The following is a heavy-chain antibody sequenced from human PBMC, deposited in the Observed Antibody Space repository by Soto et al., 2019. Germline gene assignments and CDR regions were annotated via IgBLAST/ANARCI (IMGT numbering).Heavy chain of an antibody. CDR3: AREGGSSWTHTYYYGMDV. J-gene: IGHJ6*02. CDR2: IKQDGSEK. D-gene: IGHD6-13*01. V-gene: IGHV3-7*01. CDR1: GLPFKDYG. Sequence: GSLRLSCVVSGLPFKDYGMSWVRQAPGKGLEWVANIKQDGSEKYYVDSVKGRFTISRDNAKNSLYLQMNSLRAEDTAVYYCAREGGSSWTHTYYYGMDVWGQGTTVTVSS.